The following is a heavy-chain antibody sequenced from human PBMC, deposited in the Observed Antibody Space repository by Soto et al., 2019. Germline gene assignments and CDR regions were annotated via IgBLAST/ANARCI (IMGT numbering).Heavy chain of an antibody. V-gene: IGHV1-46*03. J-gene: IGHJ4*02. Sequence: ASVKVSCKASGYSFISHYIHWVRQAPGQGLEWMGFINPSGGSATLAQKFQGRVTMTRDTSTSTVYMELSSLRSEDTAVYYCARGESIVVVTATLDYWAQRTLVTVSS. CDR1: GYSFISHY. D-gene: IGHD2-21*02. CDR2: INPSGGSA. CDR3: ARGESIVVVTATLDY.